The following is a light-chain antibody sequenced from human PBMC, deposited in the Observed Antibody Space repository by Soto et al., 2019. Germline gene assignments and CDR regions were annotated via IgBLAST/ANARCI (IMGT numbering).Light chain of an antibody. V-gene: IGKV3-15*01. J-gene: IGKJ1*01. CDR3: HQYNYWPGT. Sequence: EILMTQSPAALSVSPGERATLSCRASQSVRNKLAWYQQKPGQAPRLLIYGASTRATGITARFSGSGSGTEFTLTINSLQSEDFAVYYCHQYNYWPGTFGQGTKVEIK. CDR1: QSVRNK. CDR2: GAS.